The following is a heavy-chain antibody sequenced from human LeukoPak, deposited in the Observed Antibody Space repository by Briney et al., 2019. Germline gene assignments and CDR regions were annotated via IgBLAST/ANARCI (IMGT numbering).Heavy chain of an antibody. Sequence: GGSLRLSCTASGFDFSNSFMSWIRQAPGKGLEWISYISSRSTTIYYADSVKGRFTISRDNAKNTVYLQMSNLRVDDTAVFYCGKGSLAVPATPLDFWGQGTLVTVSS. CDR2: ISSRSTTI. V-gene: IGHV3-11*01. CDR1: GFDFSNSF. D-gene: IGHD2-15*01. CDR3: GKGSLAVPATPLDF. J-gene: IGHJ4*02.